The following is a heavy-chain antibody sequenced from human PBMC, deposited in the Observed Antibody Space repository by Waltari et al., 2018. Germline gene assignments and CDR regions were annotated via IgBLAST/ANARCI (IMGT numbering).Heavy chain of an antibody. J-gene: IGHJ5*02. Sequence: QVQLVQSGAEVKKPGASVKVSCKASGYTFTGYYMHWVRQAPGQGLEWMGWINPNSGGTNYAQKLQGRVTMTRDTSISTAYMELSRLRSDDTAVYYCARARGGDDDNWFDPWGQGTLVTVSS. CDR1: GYTFTGYY. V-gene: IGHV1-2*02. CDR2: INPNSGGT. D-gene: IGHD4-17*01. CDR3: ARARGGDDDNWFDP.